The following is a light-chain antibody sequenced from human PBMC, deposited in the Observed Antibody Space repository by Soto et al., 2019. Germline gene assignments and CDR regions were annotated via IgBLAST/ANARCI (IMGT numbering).Light chain of an antibody. V-gene: IGLV1-47*01. CDR2: RNN. CDR3: AAWDDSLSGRYV. Sequence: QSVLTQPPSASGTPGQRVTISCSGSSSNIGSNYVYWYQQLPGTAPKLLIYRNNQRPSGVPDRFSGSKSGTSASLAISGLRSEDEADYYCAAWDDSLSGRYVFGTRTKVTVL. J-gene: IGLJ1*01. CDR1: SSNIGSNY.